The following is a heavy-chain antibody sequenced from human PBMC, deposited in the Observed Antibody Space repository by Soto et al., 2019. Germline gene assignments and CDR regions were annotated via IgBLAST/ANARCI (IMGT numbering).Heavy chain of an antibody. CDR2: IYYSGST. J-gene: IGHJ5*02. CDR1: GGYITNSDYY. V-gene: IGHV4-30-4*08. Sequence: SPILSVRNSVAGGYITNSDYYRSWIRKPPGKGLEWIGYIYYSGSTYYNPSLKSRVTISVDTSKNQFSLKLSSVTAADTAVYYCARGGVLRFLEWLHLAEFDPWGEGTLVTGSS. CDR3: ARGGVLRFLEWLHLAEFDP. D-gene: IGHD3-3*01.